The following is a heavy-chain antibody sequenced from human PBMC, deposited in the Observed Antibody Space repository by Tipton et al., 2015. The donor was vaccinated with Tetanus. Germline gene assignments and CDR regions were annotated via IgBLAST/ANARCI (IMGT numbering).Heavy chain of an antibody. J-gene: IGHJ1*01. Sequence: TLSLTCNVSGASMSSSSYYWDWIRQPPGKGLEWIGSIYYSGSSYYNPSPESRVTISLDTSKNRFSLKLTSVTAADTAVYYCARQDTLNYYYVGYFHDWGQGTLVTVSS. V-gene: IGHV4-39*01. CDR1: GASMSSSSYY. CDR3: ARQDTLNYYYVGYFHD. D-gene: IGHD3-22*01. CDR2: IYYSGSS.